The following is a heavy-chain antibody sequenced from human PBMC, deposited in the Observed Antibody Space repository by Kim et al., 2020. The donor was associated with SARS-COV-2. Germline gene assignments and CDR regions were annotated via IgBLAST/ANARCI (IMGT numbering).Heavy chain of an antibody. J-gene: IGHJ4*02. D-gene: IGHD6-19*01. V-gene: IGHV3-30*01. Sequence: DSVKGRFNIPRDKSKNALYLQMNSLRAEDTAVYYCAGGRRWAVAGGNDYWGQGTLVTVSS. CDR3: AGGRRWAVAGGNDY.